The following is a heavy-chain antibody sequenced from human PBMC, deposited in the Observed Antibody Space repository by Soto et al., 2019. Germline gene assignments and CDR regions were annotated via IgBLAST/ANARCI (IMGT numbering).Heavy chain of an antibody. Sequence: QVQLEQSGAEVKKPGSSVRVSCKASGGPFSNDIITWVRQAPGQGLEWMGRIIPLLTTSTYAQKFQGRLTITADRSTGTXDMDLKNLTSADTAVYYCARDSPIGSTFSGYDAIDYWGQGTRITVSS. CDR2: IIPLLTTS. V-gene: IGHV1-69*08. D-gene: IGHD5-12*01. CDR1: GGPFSNDI. J-gene: IGHJ4*02. CDR3: ARDSPIGSTFSGYDAIDY.